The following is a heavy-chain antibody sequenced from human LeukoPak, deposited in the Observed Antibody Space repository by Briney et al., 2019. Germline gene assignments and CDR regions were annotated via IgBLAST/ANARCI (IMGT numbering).Heavy chain of an antibody. CDR2: IWYDGSNK. J-gene: IGHJ4*02. V-gene: IGHV3-33*08. CDR1: GFTFSSYS. D-gene: IGHD2-2*02. CDR3: AKASCSSTSCYKSPDY. Sequence: GGSLRLSCAASGFTFSSYSMNWVRQAPGKGLEWVAVIWYDGSNKYYADSVKGRFTISRDNSKNTLYLQMNSLRAEDTAVYYCAKASCSSTSCYKSPDYWGQGTLVTVSS.